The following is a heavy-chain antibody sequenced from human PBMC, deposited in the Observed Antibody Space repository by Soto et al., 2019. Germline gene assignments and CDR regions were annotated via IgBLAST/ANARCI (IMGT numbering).Heavy chain of an antibody. J-gene: IGHJ6*03. CDR1: GFTFSSYA. D-gene: IGHD6-6*01. CDR3: AKGSSSSQYYYYYMDV. V-gene: IGHV3-23*01. Sequence: GGSLRLSCAASGFTFSSYAMSWVRQAPGKGLEWVSAISGSGGSTYYADSVKGRFTISRDNSKNTLYLQMNSLRAEDTVVYYCAKGSSSSQYYYYYMDVWGKGTTVTVSS. CDR2: ISGSGGST.